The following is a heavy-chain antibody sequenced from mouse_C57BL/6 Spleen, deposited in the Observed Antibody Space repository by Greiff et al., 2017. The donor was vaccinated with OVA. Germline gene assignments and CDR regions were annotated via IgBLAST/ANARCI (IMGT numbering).Heavy chain of an antibody. CDR3: TRARNYYAMDY. Sequence: QVQLQQSGAELVRPGASVTLSCKASGYTFTDYEMHWVKQTPVHGLEWIGAIDPETGGTAYNQKFKGKAILTADKSSSTAYMELRSLTSEDSAVYYCTRARNYYAMDYWGKGTSVTVSS. CDR1: GYTFTDYE. V-gene: IGHV1-15*01. J-gene: IGHJ4*01. CDR2: IDPETGGT.